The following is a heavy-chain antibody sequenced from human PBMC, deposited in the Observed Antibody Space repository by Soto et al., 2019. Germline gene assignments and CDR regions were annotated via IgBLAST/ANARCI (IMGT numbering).Heavy chain of an antibody. J-gene: IGHJ4*02. V-gene: IGHV4-34*01. CDR1: GGSFSGYY. Sequence: SETLSLTCAVYGGSFSGYYWSWIRQPPGKGLEWIGEINHSGSTNYNPSLKSRVTISVDTSKNQFSLKLSSVTAADTAVYYCATNLLRGITTGQGAPFNYWGQGTLVTVSS. CDR2: INHSGST. CDR3: ATNLLRGITTGQGAPFNY. D-gene: IGHD1-1*01.